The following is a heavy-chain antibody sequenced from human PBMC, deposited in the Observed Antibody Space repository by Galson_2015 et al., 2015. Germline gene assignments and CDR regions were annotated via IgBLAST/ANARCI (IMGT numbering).Heavy chain of an antibody. CDR3: VKDRRGTTVTDFDY. D-gene: IGHD4-17*01. J-gene: IGHJ4*02. CDR2: ISSNGGST. CDR1: GFTFSSYA. Sequence: SLRLSCAASGFTFSSYAMHWVRQAPGKGLEYVSAISSNGGSTYYADSVKGRFTISRDNSKNTLYLQMSSLRAEDTAVYYCVKDRRGTTVTDFDYWGQGTLVTVSS. V-gene: IGHV3-64D*08.